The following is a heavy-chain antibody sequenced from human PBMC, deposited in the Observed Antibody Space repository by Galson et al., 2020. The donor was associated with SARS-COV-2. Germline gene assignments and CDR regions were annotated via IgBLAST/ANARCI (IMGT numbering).Heavy chain of an antibody. Sequence: TGGSLRLSCAASGFTFSSYGMHWVRQAPGKGLEWVAVISYDGTNKYYADSVKGRFTISRDNSKNTLYLQMNSLRAEDTAVYYCAKNERSITIFGVAPGYWGQGTLVTVSS. V-gene: IGHV3-30*18. J-gene: IGHJ4*02. CDR2: ISYDGTNK. D-gene: IGHD3-3*01. CDR1: GFTFSSYG. CDR3: AKNERSITIFGVAPGY.